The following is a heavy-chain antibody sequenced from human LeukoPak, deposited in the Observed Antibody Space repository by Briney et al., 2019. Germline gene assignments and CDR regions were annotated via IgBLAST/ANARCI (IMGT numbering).Heavy chain of an antibody. D-gene: IGHD6-19*01. CDR2: INPNSGDT. J-gene: IGHJ4*02. Sequence: ATVTVSCKASGYTFTGYYMHWVRQAPGQGLEWIGWINPNSGDTNYAQKFQGRATMTRDTSISTAYMELSRLGSDDTAVYYCARGVPPSYSSAWYVNYWGQGALVTVSS. CDR3: ARGVPPSYSSAWYVNY. CDR1: GYTFTGYY. V-gene: IGHV1-2*02.